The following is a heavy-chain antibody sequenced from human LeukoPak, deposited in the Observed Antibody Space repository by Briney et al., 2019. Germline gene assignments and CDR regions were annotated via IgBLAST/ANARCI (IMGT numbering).Heavy chain of an antibody. D-gene: IGHD6-13*01. V-gene: IGHV3-23*01. CDR1: GFTLSSYA. CDR2: ISVSGNT. CDR3: AKDRAGIAASRFWDY. J-gene: IGHJ4*02. Sequence: GGSLRLSCAASGFTLSSYAMSWVRQGPGKGLEWVSAISVSGNTYHADSVKGRFTISRDNSKNTLYLQMNSLRAEDTAVYYCAKDRAGIAASRFWDYWGRGTLVTVSS.